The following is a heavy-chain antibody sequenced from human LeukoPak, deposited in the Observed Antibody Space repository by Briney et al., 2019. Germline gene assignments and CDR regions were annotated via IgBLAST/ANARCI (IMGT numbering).Heavy chain of an antibody. CDR1: GFTFSSYG. Sequence: GGSLRLSCAASGFTFSSYGMHWVRQAPGKGLEWVAVIWYDGSNKYYADSVKGRFTISRDNSKNTLYLQMNSLRAEDTAVYYCARTHLPSYDYVWGSYRPLFDYWGQGTLVTVSS. V-gene: IGHV3-33*01. D-gene: IGHD3-16*02. J-gene: IGHJ4*02. CDR3: ARTHLPSYDYVWGSYRPLFDY. CDR2: IWYDGSNK.